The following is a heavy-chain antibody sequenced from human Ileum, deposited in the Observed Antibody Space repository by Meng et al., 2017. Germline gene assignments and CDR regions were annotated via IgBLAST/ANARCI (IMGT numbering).Heavy chain of an antibody. D-gene: IGHD2-21*01. CDR1: GFTFRTFW. CDR3: VRSVVAIGTRWFDP. Sequence: GESLKISCAASGFTFRTFWMNWVRQAPGKGLEWVANIGQDGSEEYYVDSVKGRFTISRDNAKNSLYLQMDSLRAEDTAIYYCVRSVVAIGTRWFDPWGHGAQVTVSS. J-gene: IGHJ5*02. CDR2: IGQDGSEE. V-gene: IGHV3-7*01.